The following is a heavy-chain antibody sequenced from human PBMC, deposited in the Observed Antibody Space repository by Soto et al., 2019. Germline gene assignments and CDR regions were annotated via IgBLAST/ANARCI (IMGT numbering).Heavy chain of an antibody. V-gene: IGHV1-2*04. Sequence: DSVKLSSKASGYTFTGYYVHLVRQAPGQGLEWMGWINPNSGGTNYAQKFQGWVTMTRDTSISTAYMDLSRLRSDDTAVYYCAREGRSDQLPLYYFDYWGQGTLVTVSS. CDR2: INPNSGGT. CDR3: AREGRSDQLPLYYFDY. D-gene: IGHD2-2*01. J-gene: IGHJ4*02. CDR1: GYTFTGYY.